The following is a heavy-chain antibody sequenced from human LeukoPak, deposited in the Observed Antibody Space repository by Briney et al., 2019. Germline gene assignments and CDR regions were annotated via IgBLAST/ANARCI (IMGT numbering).Heavy chain of an antibody. J-gene: IGHJ4*02. CDR2: INHSGST. CDR3: ARVGYDYVWGSYRFPDY. D-gene: IGHD3-16*02. Sequence: PSETLSLTCAVYGGSFSGYYWSWIRQPPGKGLEWIGEINHSGSTNYNPSLKSRVTISVDTSKNQFSLKLSSVTAADTAVYYCARVGYDYVWGSYRFPDYWGQGTLVTASS. CDR1: GGSFSGYY. V-gene: IGHV4-34*01.